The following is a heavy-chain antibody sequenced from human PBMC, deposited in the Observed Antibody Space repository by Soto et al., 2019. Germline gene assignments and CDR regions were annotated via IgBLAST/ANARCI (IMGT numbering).Heavy chain of an antibody. D-gene: IGHD3-10*01. V-gene: IGHV3-23*01. J-gene: IGHJ5*02. Sequence: GGSLRLSCAASGFTFSSYAMSCVRQARGKGLEWVSAISGSGGSTYYADSVKGRFTISRDNSKNTLYLQMNSLRAEDTAVYYCAKSALLWFGESPPVYWFDPWGQGTLVTVSS. CDR2: ISGSGGST. CDR3: AKSALLWFGESPPVYWFDP. CDR1: GFTFSSYA.